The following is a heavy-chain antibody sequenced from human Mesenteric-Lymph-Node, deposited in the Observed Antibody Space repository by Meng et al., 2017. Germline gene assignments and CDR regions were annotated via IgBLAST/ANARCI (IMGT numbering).Heavy chain of an antibody. CDR2: IIPIFGTA. CDR1: GGTFSSYA. J-gene: IGHJ6*02. D-gene: IGHD6-13*01. V-gene: IGHV1-69*05. CDR3: AGVIAAAGTGYYYYGMDV. Sequence: SVKVSCKASGGTFSSYAISWVRQAPGQGLEWMGGIIPIFGTANYAQKFQGRVTITRDTSASTAYMELSSLRSEDTAVYYCAGVIAAAGTGYYYYGMDVWGQGTTVTVSS.